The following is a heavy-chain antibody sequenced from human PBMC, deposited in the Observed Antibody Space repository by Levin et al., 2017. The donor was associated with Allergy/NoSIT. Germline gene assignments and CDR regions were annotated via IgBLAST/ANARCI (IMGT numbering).Heavy chain of an antibody. CDR3: ARDSPSAFDI. CDR2: INSDGSSI. CDR1: GFTFSKSW. D-gene: IGHD2-2*01. J-gene: IGHJ3*02. V-gene: IGHV3-74*01. Sequence: GGSLRLSCAASGFTFSKSWMHWIRQAPGKGLVWVSRINSDGSSIVYADSVKGRFTISRDNTKNTLYLQMNSLRGEDTAVYYCARDSPSAFDICGQGTMVTVSS.